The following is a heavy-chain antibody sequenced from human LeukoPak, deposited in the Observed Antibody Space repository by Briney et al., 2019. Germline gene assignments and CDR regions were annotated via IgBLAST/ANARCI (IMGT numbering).Heavy chain of an antibody. CDR3: ARAKVGAAGFFAY. Sequence: GGSLRLSCAASGFTVSSDYMSWVRQAPGKGLEWVSVLYSGGDTYYADPVKGRFSISRDNSKNTLYLEVKSLRADDTAVYYCARAKVGAAGFFAYWGQGTLVTVSS. CDR1: GFTVSSDY. D-gene: IGHD1-26*01. J-gene: IGHJ4*02. CDR2: LYSGGDT. V-gene: IGHV3-53*01.